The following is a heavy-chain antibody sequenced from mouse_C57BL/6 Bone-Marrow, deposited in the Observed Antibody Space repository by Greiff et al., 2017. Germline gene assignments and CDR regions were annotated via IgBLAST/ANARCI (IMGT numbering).Heavy chain of an antibody. CDR2: IYPGSGNT. CDR3: ARGRYAMDY. V-gene: IGHV1-76*01. J-gene: IGHJ4*01. Sequence: VQLQQSGAELVRPGASVKLSCKASGYTFTDYYINWVKQRPGQGLDWIARIYPGSGNTYYNEKFKGKATLTAEKSSSTAYMQLSSLTSEDSAVYFCARGRYAMDYWGQGTSVTVSS. CDR1: GYTFTDYY.